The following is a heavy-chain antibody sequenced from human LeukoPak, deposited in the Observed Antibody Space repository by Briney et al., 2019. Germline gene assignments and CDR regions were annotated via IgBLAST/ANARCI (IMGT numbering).Heavy chain of an antibody. CDR2: ISAYNGNT. CDR1: GYTFTSYG. V-gene: IGHV1-18*01. CDR3: ASLYYYDSSGYLGARY. D-gene: IGHD3-22*01. Sequence: ASVKVSCKASGYTFTSYGISWVRQAPGQGLEWMGWISAYNGNTNYAQKLQGRVTMTTDTSTSTAYMELRSLRSDDTAVYYCASLYYYDSSGYLGARYWGQGTLVTVSS. J-gene: IGHJ4*02.